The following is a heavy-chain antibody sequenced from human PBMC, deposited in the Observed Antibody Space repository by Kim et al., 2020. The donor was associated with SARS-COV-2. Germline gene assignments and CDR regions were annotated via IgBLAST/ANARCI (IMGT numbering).Heavy chain of an antibody. Sequence: GGSLRLSCAASGFTFSSYSMNWVRQAPGKGLEWVSSISSSSSYIYYADSVKGRFTISRDNAKNSLYLQMNSLRAEDTAVYYCASGRDRSYWFDPWGQVTLVTVSS. CDR2: ISSSSSYI. V-gene: IGHV3-21*01. J-gene: IGHJ5*02. CDR1: GFTFSSYS. CDR3: ASGRDRSYWFDP. D-gene: IGHD1-26*01.